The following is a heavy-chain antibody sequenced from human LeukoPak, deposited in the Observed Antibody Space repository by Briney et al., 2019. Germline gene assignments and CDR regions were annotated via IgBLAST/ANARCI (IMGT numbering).Heavy chain of an antibody. V-gene: IGHV3-30-3*01. CDR1: GFTFSSYA. Sequence: GGSLRLSCAASGFTFSSYARHWVRQAPGKGLEGGAVISYDGSNKYYADSVKGRFTISRDNSKNTLYLQMNSLRAEDTAVYYCAREPGSERYGMDVWGQGTTVTVSS. CDR3: AREPGSERYGMDV. D-gene: IGHD3-10*01. J-gene: IGHJ6*02. CDR2: ISYDGSNK.